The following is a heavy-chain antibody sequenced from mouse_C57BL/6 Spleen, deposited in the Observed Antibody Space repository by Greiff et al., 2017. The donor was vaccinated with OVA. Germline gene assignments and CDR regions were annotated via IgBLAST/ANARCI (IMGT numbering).Heavy chain of an antibody. Sequence: VQLQQPGTDLVKPGASVKLSCKASGYTFTSYWMTWVKQRPGQGLEWIGNFNPSTGGPKYNEKLKSKATLTVDKSANTAYRQLSSLTSEDSAVYYCARHSYWGQGTLVTVSA. CDR1: GYTFTSYW. CDR3: ARHSY. CDR2: FNPSTGGP. J-gene: IGHJ3*01. V-gene: IGHV1-53*01.